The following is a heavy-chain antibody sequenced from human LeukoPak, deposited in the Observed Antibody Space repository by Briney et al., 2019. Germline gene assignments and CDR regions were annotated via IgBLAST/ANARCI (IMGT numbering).Heavy chain of an antibody. CDR2: IYPGDSDT. J-gene: IGHJ3*02. V-gene: IGHV5-51*01. D-gene: IGHD3-22*01. Sequence: GESLKISCKGSGSRFTSYWIGWVRQLPGKGLEWMGIIYPGDSDTRYSPSFQGQVTISADKSISTAYLQWSSLKASDTAMYYCARPADSSGFDVFDIWGQGTMVTVSS. CDR3: ARPADSSGFDVFDI. CDR1: GSRFTSYW.